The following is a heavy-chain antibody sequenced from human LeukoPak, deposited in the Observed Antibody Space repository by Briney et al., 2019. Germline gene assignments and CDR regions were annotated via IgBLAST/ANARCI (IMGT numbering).Heavy chain of an antibody. CDR1: GITFSNYW. CDR2: IKQDGSEK. V-gene: IGHV3-7*01. CDR3: ARDQGYSSGWPFNWSDP. J-gene: IGHJ5*02. Sequence: PGGSLRLSCAASGITFSNYWMSWVRQAPGKGLEWVANIKQDGSEKYYVDSVKGRFTISRDNAKNSLYLQMNSLRAEDTAVYYCARDQGYSSGWPFNWSDPWGQGTLVTVSS. D-gene: IGHD6-19*01.